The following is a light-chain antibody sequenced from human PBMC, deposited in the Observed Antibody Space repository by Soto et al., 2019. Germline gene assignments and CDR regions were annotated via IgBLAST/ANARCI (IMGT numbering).Light chain of an antibody. CDR3: QPRSNWPQT. J-gene: IGKJ1*01. CDR1: QNVANY. Sequence: EIVLTQSPATLSLSPGERATLSCRASQNVANYLDWYQQKPGQAPRLLIYESSNRATGIAARFGGSGSGTDFTLTISSLEPEDFAVYYCQPRSNWPQTFGQGTKVDIK. CDR2: ESS. V-gene: IGKV3-11*01.